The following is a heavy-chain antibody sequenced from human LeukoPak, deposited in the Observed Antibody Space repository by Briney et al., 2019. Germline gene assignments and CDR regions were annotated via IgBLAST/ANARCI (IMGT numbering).Heavy chain of an antibody. D-gene: IGHD4-17*01. J-gene: IGHJ6*03. V-gene: IGHV4-39*01. CDR1: GGSISSSSYY. CDR3: ARQGRTTVTSYPFYYYYYMDV. Sequence: PSETLSLTCTVSGGSISSSSYYWGWLRQPPGKGLEWIGSIYYSGSTYYNPSLKSRVTISVDTSKNQFSLKLSSVTAADTAMYYCARQGRTTVTSYPFYYYYYMDVWGKGTTVTISS. CDR2: IYYSGST.